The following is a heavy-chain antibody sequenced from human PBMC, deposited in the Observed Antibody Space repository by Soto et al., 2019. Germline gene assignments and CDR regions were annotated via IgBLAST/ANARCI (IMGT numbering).Heavy chain of an antibody. V-gene: IGHV4-34*01. CDR1: GGSFSGYY. CDR3: ARNPGRDDAFDI. Sequence: SETLSLTCAVYGGSFSGYYWSWIRQPPGKGLEWIGEINHSGSTNYNPSLKSRVTISVDTPKNQFSLKLSSVTAADTAVYYCARNPGRDDAFDIWGQGTMVTVSS. J-gene: IGHJ3*02. CDR2: INHSGST.